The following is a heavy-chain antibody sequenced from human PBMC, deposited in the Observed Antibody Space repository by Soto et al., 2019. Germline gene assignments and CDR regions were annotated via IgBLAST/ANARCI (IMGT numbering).Heavy chain of an antibody. Sequence: WQTPSLNSAITWDSVSTNKAAWNWIRQSPSRGLEWLGRTYYRSKRYNDYAVSVKSRITINPDTSNSHFSLQLRFVTPEDTAVYYCANFGSGGSGGGVDYWGQGTLVTVSS. J-gene: IGHJ4*02. CDR1: WDSVSTNKAA. D-gene: IGHD6-19*01. V-gene: IGHV6-1*01. CDR2: TYYRSKRYN. CDR3: ANFGSGGSGGGVDY.